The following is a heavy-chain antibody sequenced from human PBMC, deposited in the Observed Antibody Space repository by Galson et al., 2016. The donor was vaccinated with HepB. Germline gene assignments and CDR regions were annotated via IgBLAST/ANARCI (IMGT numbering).Heavy chain of an antibody. D-gene: IGHD2-21*02. CDR3: ARDCGGDCYPDY. CDR2: IYYSGST. J-gene: IGHJ4*02. Sequence: EILSLTCTVSGGSMSSSIYYWGWIRQPPGKGLEWIGSIYYSGSTYYNPSLKSRVTISVDTSKNQFSLKLSSVTAADTAVYYCARDCGGDCYPDYWGQGTLVTVSS. CDR1: GGSMSSSIYY. V-gene: IGHV4-39*01.